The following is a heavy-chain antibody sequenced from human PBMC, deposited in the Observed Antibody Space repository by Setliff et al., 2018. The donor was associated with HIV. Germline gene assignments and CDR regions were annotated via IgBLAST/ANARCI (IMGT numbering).Heavy chain of an antibody. J-gene: IGHJ6*03. D-gene: IGHD2-2*01. CDR2: IYHSGST. CDR3: ARGLVVPASTSYYVDV. CDR1: GGSLSGHY. Sequence: SETLSLTCAVYGGSLSGHYWSWIRQPPGKGLEWIGEIYHSGSTNYNPSLKSRVTISVDTSKNQFSLKLSSVTAADTAVYYCARGLVVPASTSYYVDVWGKGTTVTVSS. V-gene: IGHV4-34*01.